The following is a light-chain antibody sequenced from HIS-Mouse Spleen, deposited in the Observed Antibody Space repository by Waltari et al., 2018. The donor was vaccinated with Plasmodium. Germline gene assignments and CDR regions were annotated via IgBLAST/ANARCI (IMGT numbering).Light chain of an antibody. J-gene: IGLJ2*01. CDR1: QLGDKY. Sequence: SYELTQPPSVSVSPAQPASITCSGAQLGDKYACWYQQKPGQSPVLVSYQVSKRPSGIPERFSGSNTGNTATLTISGTQAMDEADYYCQAWDSSTVVFGGGTKLTVL. CDR3: QAWDSSTVV. V-gene: IGLV3-1*01. CDR2: QVS.